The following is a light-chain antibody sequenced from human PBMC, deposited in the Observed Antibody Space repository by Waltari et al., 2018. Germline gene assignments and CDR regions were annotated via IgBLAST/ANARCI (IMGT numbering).Light chain of an antibody. CDR1: QRISRN. CDR3: QQYNNWRT. CDR2: GAS. Sequence: LMTQSPATLSVSPGERATLSCRASQRISRNLTWYQQKPGQAPRLLIYGASTRAPGVPARFSGSGSGKEFTLSISSLQSEDFAVYYCQQYNNWRTFGQGTKLEI. V-gene: IGKV3-15*01. J-gene: IGKJ2*01.